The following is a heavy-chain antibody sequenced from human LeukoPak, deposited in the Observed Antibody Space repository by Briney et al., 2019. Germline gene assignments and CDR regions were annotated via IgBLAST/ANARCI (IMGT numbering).Heavy chain of an antibody. CDR2: IYWDDDP. J-gene: IGHJ4*02. Sequence: SGPTLVKPTQTLTLTCTFSAFSLSVPGGGVGWIRQPPGKALEWLAIIYWDDDPRYSPSLRSRLAITKDTSKNQVVLTLTHVDPEDTATYYCAHRRSIAAGANTFDYWGQGTLVTVSS. D-gene: IGHD6-25*01. V-gene: IGHV2-5*02. CDR1: AFSLSVPGGG. CDR3: AHRRSIAAGANTFDY.